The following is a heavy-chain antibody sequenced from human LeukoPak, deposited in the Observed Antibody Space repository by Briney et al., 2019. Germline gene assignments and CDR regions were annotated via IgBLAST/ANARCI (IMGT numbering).Heavy chain of an antibody. D-gene: IGHD2-8*02. V-gene: IGHV3-7*01. CDR3: ASRYCTGVNCFAASYMCMDV. Sequence: GGSLRLSCAASGFTFSSFSMNWVRQAPGKGLEWVANIKQDGSEKYYVDSVKGRFTISRDNADRSLYLQMTSLRVEDTAVYFCASRYCTGVNCFAASYMCMDVWGKGTTVTVSS. CDR1: GFTFSSFS. CDR2: IKQDGSEK. J-gene: IGHJ6*03.